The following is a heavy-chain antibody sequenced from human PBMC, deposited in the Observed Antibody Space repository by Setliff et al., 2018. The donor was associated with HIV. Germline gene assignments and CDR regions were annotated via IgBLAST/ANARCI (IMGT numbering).Heavy chain of an antibody. Sequence: ASVKVSCKASGYTFPSFYVHWVRQAPGQGLEWMGWINVGKGDTKYSQDLQGRITITRDTTANTAYMELSSLRSDDTAVYSCARGALLAVFDFDHWGRGTQVTVS. CDR1: GYTFPSFY. D-gene: IGHD1-26*01. V-gene: IGHV1-3*01. J-gene: IGHJ4*01. CDR2: INVGKGDT. CDR3: ARGALLAVFDFDH.